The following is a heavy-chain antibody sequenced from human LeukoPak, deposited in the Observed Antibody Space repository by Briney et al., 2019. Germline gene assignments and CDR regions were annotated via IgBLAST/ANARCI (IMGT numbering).Heavy chain of an antibody. Sequence: GGSLRLSCAASGFTFSSYAMSWVRQAPGKGLEWVSAISGSGGSTYYADSVKGRFTISRDNSKNTLYLQMNSLRAEDTAVYYCADLYSSSHVEKWGQGTLVTVSS. CDR1: GFTFSSYA. CDR2: ISGSGGST. J-gene: IGHJ4*02. D-gene: IGHD6-13*01. V-gene: IGHV3-23*01. CDR3: ADLYSSSHVEK.